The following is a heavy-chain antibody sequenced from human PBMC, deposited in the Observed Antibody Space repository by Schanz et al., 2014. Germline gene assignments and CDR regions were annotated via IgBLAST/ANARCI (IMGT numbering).Heavy chain of an antibody. CDR3: VPMSIAAH. V-gene: IGHV3-48*01. CDR2: ISGSSSTK. J-gene: IGHJ4*02. Sequence: EVQLVESGGGLAQPGGSLRLSCAASGFIFDDYGMSWVRQVPGKGLEWVSYISGSSSTKYYADSVKGRFTISRDNGKKSLYLQMNSLRAEDTAVYYCVPMSIAAHWGQGTLVTVSS. CDR1: GFIFDDYG. D-gene: IGHD6-6*01.